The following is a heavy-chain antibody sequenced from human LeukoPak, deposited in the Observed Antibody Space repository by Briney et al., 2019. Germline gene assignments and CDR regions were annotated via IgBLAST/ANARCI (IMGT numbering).Heavy chain of an antibody. J-gene: IGHJ4*02. Sequence: SGGSLRLSCAASGFSFSSYGMHWVRQAPGKGLEWVALISYDGSIKYYADSVKGRFTISRDNSKNTSYLQMNSLRAEDTAVYYCAKPSYSSSWYLGYFDYWGQGTLVTVSS. CDR1: GFSFSSYG. V-gene: IGHV3-30*18. D-gene: IGHD6-13*01. CDR3: AKPSYSSSWYLGYFDY. CDR2: ISYDGSIK.